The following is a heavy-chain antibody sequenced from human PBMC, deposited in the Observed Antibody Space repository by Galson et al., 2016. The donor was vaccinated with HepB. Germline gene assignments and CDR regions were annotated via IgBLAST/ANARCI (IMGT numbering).Heavy chain of an antibody. D-gene: IGHD5-12*01. CDR1: GFIFSDCG. Sequence: SLRLSCAASGFIFSDCGMHWVRQAPGKGLEWVAVIWNDGSNKYYADSVKGRFTISRDNSKNTLDLQVNILKVEDTAVYYCVRDKEGGYGFDYWGQGILVTVSS. J-gene: IGHJ4*01. CDR2: IWNDGSNK. V-gene: IGHV3-33*01. CDR3: VRDKEGGYGFDY.